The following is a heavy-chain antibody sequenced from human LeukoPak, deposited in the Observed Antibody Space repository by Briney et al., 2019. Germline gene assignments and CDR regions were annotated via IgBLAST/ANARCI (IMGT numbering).Heavy chain of an antibody. CDR3: ARLTRTMVRGVIIKAPYFDY. CDR1: GGSISTYY. J-gene: IGHJ4*02. CDR2: IYYSGST. Sequence: SETLSLTCTVSGGSISTYYWSWIRQPPGKGLEWIGYIYYSGSTNYNPSLKSRVTISVDTSKDQFSLKLSSVTAADTAVYYCARLTRTMVRGVIIKAPYFDYWGQGTLVTVSS. V-gene: IGHV4-59*12. D-gene: IGHD3-10*01.